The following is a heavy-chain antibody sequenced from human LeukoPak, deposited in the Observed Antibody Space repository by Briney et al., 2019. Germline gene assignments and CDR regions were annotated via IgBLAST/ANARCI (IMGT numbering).Heavy chain of an antibody. CDR1: AFTFSSYA. V-gene: IGHV3-23*01. CDR3: VKDRVSWYYFDY. Sequence: GGSLRLSCAASAFTFSSYAMSWVRQAQGKGLEWVSAISGSGGSTYYADSVRGRFTISRDNSKNTLYLQMNSLRAEDTAVYYCVKDRVSWYYFDYWGQGTLVTVSS. D-gene: IGHD6-13*01. J-gene: IGHJ4*01. CDR2: ISGSGGST.